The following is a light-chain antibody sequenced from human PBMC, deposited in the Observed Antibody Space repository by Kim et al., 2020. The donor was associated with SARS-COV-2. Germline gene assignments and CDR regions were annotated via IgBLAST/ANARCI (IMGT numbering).Light chain of an antibody. CDR2: EAS. J-gene: IGKJ1*01. CDR3: QQTDSFPWT. CDR1: QGIRNW. Sequence: ASVGDRVTITCRASQGIRNWLAWYQQKPGKAPKLLIYEASSLQSGVPSRFRGSASGTDFTLTISSLQPDDFATYYCQQTDSFPWTFGQGTKVGIK. V-gene: IGKV1-12*01.